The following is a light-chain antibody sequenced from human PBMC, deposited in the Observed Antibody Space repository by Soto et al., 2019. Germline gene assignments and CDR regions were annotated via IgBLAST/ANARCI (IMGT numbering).Light chain of an antibody. J-gene: IGKJ4*01. V-gene: IGKV3-20*01. CDR3: QQYGSSPIT. CDR1: QSVSSNF. CDR2: GAA. Sequence: EIVLTQSPGTLSLSPGERVTLSCRASQSVSSNFLAWYQQRPGQAPRLLIYGAASRATGIPDRFSGSGSGTDFTLTISRLEPEDFAVYYCQQYGSSPITFGGGTTVEIK.